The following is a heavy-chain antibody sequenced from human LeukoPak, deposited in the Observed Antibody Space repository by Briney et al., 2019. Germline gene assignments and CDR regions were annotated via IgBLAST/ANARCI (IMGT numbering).Heavy chain of an antibody. D-gene: IGHD1-26*01. CDR3: ARAGEVWAPPDY. CDR2: ISSSSSYI. V-gene: IGHV3-21*01. CDR1: GFTFSSYS. J-gene: IGHJ4*02. Sequence: PGGSLRLSCAASGFTFSSYSMNWVRQAPGKGLEWVSSISSSSSYIYYADSVKGRFTISRDNAKNSLYLQMNSLRAEDTAVYYCARAGEVWAPPDYWGQGTLVTVSS.